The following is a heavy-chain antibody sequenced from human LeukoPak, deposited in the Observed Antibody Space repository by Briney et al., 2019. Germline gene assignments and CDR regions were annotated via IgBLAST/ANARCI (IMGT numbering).Heavy chain of an antibody. CDR3: ASGYGDYVDY. CDR2: INSDGHTT. D-gene: IGHD4-17*01. CDR1: GFTFSNSW. Sequence: RGSLRLSCAASGFTFSNSWMHWVRQAPGKGLVRVSRINSDGHTTSYADSVKGRFTVSRDNAKNTLYLQMSSLRAEDTAVYYCASGYGDYVDYWGQGTLVTVSS. J-gene: IGHJ4*02. V-gene: IGHV3-74*01.